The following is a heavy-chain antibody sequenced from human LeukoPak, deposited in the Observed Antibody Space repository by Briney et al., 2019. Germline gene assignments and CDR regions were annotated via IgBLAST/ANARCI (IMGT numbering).Heavy chain of an antibody. V-gene: IGHV1-46*01. Sequence: ASVKVSCKASGYTFTTYAINWVRQAPGQGLEWMGIINPSGGSTSYAQKFQGRVTITRDTSTSTVYMELSSLRSEDTAVYYCARSPAGYMDVWGKGTTVTVSS. J-gene: IGHJ6*03. CDR1: GYTFTTYA. CDR2: INPSGGST. D-gene: IGHD2-2*01. CDR3: ARSPAGYMDV.